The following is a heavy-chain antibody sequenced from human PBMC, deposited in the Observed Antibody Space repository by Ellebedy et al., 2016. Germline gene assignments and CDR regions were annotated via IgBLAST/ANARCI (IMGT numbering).Heavy chain of an antibody. D-gene: IGHD2-2*01. CDR2: INQGGSQK. CDR1: GFTFSSHW. V-gene: IGHV3-7*01. CDR3: ARIYAPGYFDF. J-gene: IGHJ4*02. Sequence: GESLKISCAASGFTFSSHWMTWFRQAPGKGLEWVAYINQGGSQKYFLDSVKDRFTISRDNAKNSVFLQMNSLRAEDTAVYYCARIYAPGYFDFWGQGTLVTVSP.